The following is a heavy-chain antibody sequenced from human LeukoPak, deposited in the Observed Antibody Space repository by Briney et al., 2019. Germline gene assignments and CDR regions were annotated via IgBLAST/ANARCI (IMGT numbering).Heavy chain of an antibody. CDR2: INPNSGGT. V-gene: IGHV1-2*02. J-gene: IGHJ4*02. CDR3: ATARGTYYYDSSGYYSDY. D-gene: IGHD3-22*01. CDR1: GYTFTGYY. Sequence: ASVKVSCKASGYTFTGYYMHWVRQAPGQGLEWMGWINPNSGGTNYAQKFQGRVTMTRDTSISTAYMELSRLRSDDTAVYYCATARGTYYYDSSGYYSDYWGQGTLVTVSS.